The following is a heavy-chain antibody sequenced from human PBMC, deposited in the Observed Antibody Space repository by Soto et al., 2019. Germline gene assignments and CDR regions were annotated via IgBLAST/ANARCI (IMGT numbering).Heavy chain of an antibody. D-gene: IGHD2-8*02. J-gene: IGHJ3*02. V-gene: IGHV5-51*01. CDR3: ARLSPIRGQSGHDAFDI. CDR1: GYSFTSYW. CDR2: IYPGDSDT. Sequence: PGESLKISCKGSGYSFTSYWIGWVRQMPGKGLEWMGIIYPGDSDTRYSPSFQGQVTISADKSISTAYLQWSSLKASDTAMYYCARLSPIRGQSGHDAFDIWGQGTMVTVSS.